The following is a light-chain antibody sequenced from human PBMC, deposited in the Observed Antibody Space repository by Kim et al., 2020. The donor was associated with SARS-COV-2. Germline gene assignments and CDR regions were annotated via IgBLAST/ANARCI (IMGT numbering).Light chain of an antibody. CDR3: QQYNNWPLT. J-gene: IGKJ4*01. CDR1: QSVSSN. V-gene: IGKV3-15*01. CDR2: GAS. Sequence: VSPGERATLSCRASQSVSSNLAWYQQKPGQAPRLLIPGASSRATGVPARFSGSASGTEFTLTISSLQSEDFVIYYCQQYNNWPLTFGGGTKVDIK.